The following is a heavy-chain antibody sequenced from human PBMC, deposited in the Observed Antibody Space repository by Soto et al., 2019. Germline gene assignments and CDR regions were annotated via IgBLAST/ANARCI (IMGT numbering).Heavy chain of an antibody. J-gene: IGHJ4*02. CDR1: GGSISSSSYY. D-gene: IGHD6-13*01. Sequence: QLQLQESGPGLVKPSETLSLTCTVSGGSISSSSYYWGGIRQPPGKVLEWIGSIYYSGSTYYNPSLKSRVTISVDTSKNQFSLKLSSVTAADTAVYYCARPLGYSSSWYYFDYWGQGTLVTVSS. V-gene: IGHV4-39*01. CDR3: ARPLGYSSSWYYFDY. CDR2: IYYSGST.